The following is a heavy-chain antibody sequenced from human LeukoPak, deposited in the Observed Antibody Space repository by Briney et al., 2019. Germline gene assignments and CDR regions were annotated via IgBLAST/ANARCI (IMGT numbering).Heavy chain of an antibody. CDR1: GGTFSSYA. V-gene: IGHV1-69*13. J-gene: IGHJ6*03. CDR3: ARGIVVVVAATYYYYYYMDV. D-gene: IGHD2-15*01. CDR2: IIPIFGTA. Sequence: SVKVSCKASGGTFSSYAISWVRQAPGQGLEWMGGIIPIFGTANYAQKFQGRVAITADESTSTAYMELSSLRSEDTAVYYCARGIVVVVAATYYYYYYMDVWGKGTTVTVSS.